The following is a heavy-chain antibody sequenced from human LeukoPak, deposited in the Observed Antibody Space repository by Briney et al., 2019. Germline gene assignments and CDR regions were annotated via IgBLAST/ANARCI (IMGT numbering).Heavy chain of an antibody. CDR2: ISGSGGST. J-gene: IGHJ4*02. CDR1: GFTFSSYA. V-gene: IGHV3-23*01. Sequence: GGSLRLSCAASGFTFSSYAMSWVRQAPGKGLEWVSAISGSGGSTYYADSVKGRFTISRDNSKNTLYLQMNSLRAEDTAVYYCAKGRNAKYYGSGSYWYYWGQGTLVTVSS. D-gene: IGHD3-10*01. CDR3: AKGRNAKYYGSGSYWYY.